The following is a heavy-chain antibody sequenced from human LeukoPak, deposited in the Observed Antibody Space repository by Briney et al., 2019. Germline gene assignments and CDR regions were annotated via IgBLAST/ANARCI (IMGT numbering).Heavy chain of an antibody. CDR1: GFTFSSYS. V-gene: IGHV3-21*01. J-gene: IGHJ4*02. CDR3: AREGDGYIY. D-gene: IGHD5-24*01. CDR2: ISSSSSYI. Sequence: PGGSLRLSCAASGFTFSSYSMDWVRQAPGKGLEWVSSISSSSSYIYYADSVKGRLTISRDNTKNSLYLQMNSLRAEDTAVYYCAREGDGYIYWGQGTLVTVSS.